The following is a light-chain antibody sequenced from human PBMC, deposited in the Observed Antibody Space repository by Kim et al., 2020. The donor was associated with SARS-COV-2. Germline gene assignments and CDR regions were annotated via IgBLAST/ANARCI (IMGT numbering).Light chain of an antibody. CDR1: QDISNY. J-gene: IGKJ4*01. Sequence: DIQMTQSPSSLSASVGDRVTITCQASQDISNYLNWYQQKPVKAPKLLIYDASNLETGVPSRFSGSGSGTDFTFTISSLQPEDIATYYCQQYDNLPLTLTFGGGTKVDIK. CDR2: DAS. V-gene: IGKV1-33*01. CDR3: QQYDNLPLTLT.